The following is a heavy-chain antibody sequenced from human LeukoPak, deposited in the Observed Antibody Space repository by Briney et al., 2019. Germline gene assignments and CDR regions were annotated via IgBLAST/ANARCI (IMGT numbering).Heavy chain of an antibody. J-gene: IGHJ5*02. D-gene: IGHD3-10*01. CDR3: LWFGELSRSEDNWFDP. CDR1: GFTFSSYG. V-gene: IGHV3-30*02. CDR2: IRYDGSNK. Sequence: GGSLRLSCAASGFTFSSYGMHWVRQAPGKGLEWVAFIRYDGSNKYYADSVKGRFTISRDNSKNTLYLQMNSLRAEDTAVYYCLWFGELSRSEDNWFDPWGQGTLVTVSS.